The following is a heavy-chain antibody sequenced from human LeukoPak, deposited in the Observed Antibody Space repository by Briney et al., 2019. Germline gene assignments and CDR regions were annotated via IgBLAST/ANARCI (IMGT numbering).Heavy chain of an antibody. J-gene: IGHJ4*02. CDR2: ISSSGSTI. Sequence: GGSLRLSCAASGFTFSSYEMNWVRQAPGKGLEWVSYISSSGSTIYYADSVKGRFTISRDNAKNSLYLQMNSLRAEDTAVYYCARRRDSGSLQHFDYWGQGTLVTVSS. V-gene: IGHV3-48*03. D-gene: IGHD1-26*01. CDR3: ARRRDSGSLQHFDY. CDR1: GFTFSSYE.